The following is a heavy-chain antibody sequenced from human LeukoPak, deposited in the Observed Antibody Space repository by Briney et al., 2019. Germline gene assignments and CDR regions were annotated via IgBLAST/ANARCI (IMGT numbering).Heavy chain of an antibody. Sequence: ASVKVSCKASGYTFTGYYMHWVRQAPGQGREWMGWINPNSGGTNYAQKFQGRVTMTRDTSISTAYMELSRLRSDDTAVYYCASTLNYDFWSGYYSFDYWGQGTLVTVSS. J-gene: IGHJ4*02. CDR3: ASTLNYDFWSGYYSFDY. V-gene: IGHV1-2*02. CDR1: GYTFTGYY. CDR2: INPNSGGT. D-gene: IGHD3-3*01.